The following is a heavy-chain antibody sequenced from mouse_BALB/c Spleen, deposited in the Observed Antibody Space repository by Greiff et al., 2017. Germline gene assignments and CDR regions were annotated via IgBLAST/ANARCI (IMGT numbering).Heavy chain of an antibody. CDR2: IYPGDGDT. CDR1: GYAFSSYW. CDR3: ARGGLWGAMDY. J-gene: IGHJ4*01. Sequence: LQESGAELVRPGSSVKISCKASGYAFSSYWMNWVKQRPGQGLEWIGQIYPGDGDTNYNGKFKGKATLTADKSSSTAYMQLSSLTSEDSAVYFCARGGLWGAMDYWGQGTSVTVSS. V-gene: IGHV1-80*01. D-gene: IGHD1-1*02.